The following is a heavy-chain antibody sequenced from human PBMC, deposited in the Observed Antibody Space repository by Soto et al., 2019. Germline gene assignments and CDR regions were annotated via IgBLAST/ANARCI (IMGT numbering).Heavy chain of an antibody. CDR3: ARRPTLYGDYDSWYFDL. J-gene: IGHJ2*01. V-gene: IGHV4-59*02. CDR2: IYNTGST. Sequence: QVQLQESGPGLVKSSETLSLTCTVSGGAVSGFYWSWLRQIPGAELQWIGYIYNTGSTNYNPTLESRVTISVDTSKTQFSLKVTSVTAADTAVYYCARRPTLYGDYDSWYFDLWGRGTLVTVSP. CDR1: GGAVSGFY. D-gene: IGHD4-17*01.